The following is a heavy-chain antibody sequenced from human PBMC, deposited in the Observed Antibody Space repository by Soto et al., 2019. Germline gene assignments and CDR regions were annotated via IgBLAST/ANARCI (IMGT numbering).Heavy chain of an antibody. CDR2: IRSKANSYAT. D-gene: IGHD3-3*01. J-gene: IGHJ3*02. CDR1: GFTFSGSA. CDR3: TRPLTSESYDPLPSFDAFDI. V-gene: IGHV3-73*01. Sequence: GGSLRLSCAASGFTFSGSAMHWVRQASGKGLEWVGRIRSKANSYATAYAASVKGRFTISRDDSKNTAYLQMNSLKTEDTAVYYCTRPLTSESYDPLPSFDAFDIWGQGTMVTVSS.